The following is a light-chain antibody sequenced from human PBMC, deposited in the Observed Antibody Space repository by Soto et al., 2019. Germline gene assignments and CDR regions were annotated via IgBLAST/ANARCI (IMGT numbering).Light chain of an antibody. Sequence: DIQMTQSPSSLSASVGDRVTITCRASQTINNYLNWYQQKPGKAPKLLIYAASSLQSGVPSRFSGSGSGTDFTLTISSLQAEDSATYFCQESITAPLTFGGGTKWISN. CDR1: QTINNY. V-gene: IGKV1-39*01. CDR2: AAS. CDR3: QESITAPLT. J-gene: IGKJ4*01.